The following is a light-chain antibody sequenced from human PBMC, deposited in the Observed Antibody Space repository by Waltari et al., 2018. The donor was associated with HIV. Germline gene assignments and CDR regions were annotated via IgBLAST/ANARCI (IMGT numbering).Light chain of an antibody. J-gene: IGKJ1*01. CDR1: RSVAIS. Sequence: EVVMTQSPATLLESPGKTANLSCRASRSVAISLAWYQQNPGRGPLLLIYGASSRASDVPPTFRGSGAGTDVSLSISSLRSDDVGIYYCQQYSTWPLTFGRGTTVEIK. CDR2: GAS. V-gene: IGKV3-15*01. CDR3: QQYSTWPLT.